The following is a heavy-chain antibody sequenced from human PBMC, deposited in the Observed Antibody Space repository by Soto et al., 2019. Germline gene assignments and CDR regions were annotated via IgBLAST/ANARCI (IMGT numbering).Heavy chain of an antibody. D-gene: IGHD3-3*01. CDR3: ARDKLPPIWSGYYQEYYFDY. Sequence: SVKVSCKASGGTFSSYAISWVRQAPGQGLEWMGGIIPIFGTANYAQKFQGRVTITADESTSTAYMELSSLRSEDTAVYYCARDKLPPIWSGYYQEYYFDYWGQGTLVTVSS. J-gene: IGHJ4*02. V-gene: IGHV1-69*13. CDR2: IIPIFGTA. CDR1: GGTFSSYA.